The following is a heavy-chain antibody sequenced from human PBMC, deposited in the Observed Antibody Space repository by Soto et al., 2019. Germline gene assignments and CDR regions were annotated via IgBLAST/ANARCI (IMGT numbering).Heavy chain of an antibody. V-gene: IGHV3-23*01. D-gene: IGHD6-19*01. Sequence: PGGSLRLSCAASGFTFSSYAMSWVRQAPGKGLEWVSTISGSGGSTYYADSVKGRFTISRDNSKNTLYLQMNSLRAEDTAVYYCAKGSSGWYERFDYWGQGTLVTVSS. CDR3: AKGSSGWYERFDY. CDR2: ISGSGGST. CDR1: GFTFSSYA. J-gene: IGHJ4*02.